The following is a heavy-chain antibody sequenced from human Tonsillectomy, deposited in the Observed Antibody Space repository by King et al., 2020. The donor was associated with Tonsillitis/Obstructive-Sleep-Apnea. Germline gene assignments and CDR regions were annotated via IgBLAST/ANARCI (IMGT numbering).Heavy chain of an antibody. J-gene: IGHJ4*02. V-gene: IGHV4-59*08. Sequence: QLQESGPGLVKPSETLSLTCTVSGDSISSYYWSWIRQPPGKGLEWIGYIYYSGSTNYNPSLKSRVTISVDTSKNQFSLKLSSVTAADTAVYYCARHVEYSSDWCYFDYWGQGTLVTVSS. CDR1: GDSISSYY. D-gene: IGHD6-19*01. CDR2: IYYSGST. CDR3: ARHVEYSSDWCYFDY.